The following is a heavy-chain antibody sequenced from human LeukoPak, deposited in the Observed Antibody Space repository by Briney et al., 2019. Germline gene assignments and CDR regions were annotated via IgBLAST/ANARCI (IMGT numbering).Heavy chain of an antibody. CDR2: INHSGST. CDR3: ASFTRLGNYYYYYGMDV. D-gene: IGHD2-2*01. V-gene: IGHV4-34*01. CDR1: GGSFSGYY. J-gene: IGHJ6*02. Sequence: SETLSLTCAVYGGSFSGYYWSWIRQPPGKGLEWIGEINHSGSTNYNPSLTSRVTISVDTSKNQFSLNLSSVTAADTAVYYCASFTRLGNYYYYYGMDVWDQGTTVTVSS.